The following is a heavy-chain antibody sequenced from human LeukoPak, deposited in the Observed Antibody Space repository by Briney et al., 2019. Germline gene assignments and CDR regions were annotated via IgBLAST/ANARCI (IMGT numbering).Heavy chain of an antibody. V-gene: IGHV3-48*03. CDR1: GFTFSSYE. CDR3: ARVGTPMVTIVAPYYMDV. CDR2: ISSSGSTI. J-gene: IGHJ6*03. D-gene: IGHD5-18*01. Sequence: GGSLRLSCAASGFTFSSYEMNWVRQAPGKGLEWVSYISSSGSTIYYADSVKGRFTISRDNAKNSLYLQMNSLRAEDTAVYYCARVGTPMVTIVAPYYMDVWGKGTTVTVSS.